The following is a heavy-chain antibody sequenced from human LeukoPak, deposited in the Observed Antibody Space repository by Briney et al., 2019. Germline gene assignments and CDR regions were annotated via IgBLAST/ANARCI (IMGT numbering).Heavy chain of an antibody. V-gene: IGHV3-48*03. CDR1: GFTFSSYE. CDR3: ARVGTPMVTIVAPYYMDV. CDR2: ISSSGSTI. J-gene: IGHJ6*03. D-gene: IGHD5-18*01. Sequence: GGSLRLSCAASGFTFSSYEMNWVRQAPGKGLEWVSYISSSGSTIYYADSVKGRFTISRDNAKNSLYLQMNSLRAEDTAVYYCARVGTPMVTIVAPYYMDVWGKGTTVTVSS.